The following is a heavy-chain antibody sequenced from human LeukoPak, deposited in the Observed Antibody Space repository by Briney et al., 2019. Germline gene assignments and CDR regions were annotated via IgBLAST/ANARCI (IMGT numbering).Heavy chain of an antibody. CDR2: LSGSGGST. V-gene: IGHV3-23*01. CDR1: GFTFTNYW. CDR3: AKCPGFYYMAV. J-gene: IGHJ6*03. Sequence: GGSLRLSCAASGFTFTNYWMRWVRQAPGKGLEWVSALSGSGGSTYYADSVKGRFTISRDNSKNTLYLQMNSLRAEDTAVYYCAKCPGFYYMAVWGKGTTVTVSS.